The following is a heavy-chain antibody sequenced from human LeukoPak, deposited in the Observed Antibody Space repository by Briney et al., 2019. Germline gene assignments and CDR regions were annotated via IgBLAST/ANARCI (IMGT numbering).Heavy chain of an antibody. CDR1: GFTLSTYA. CDR2: TSSSDAGT. V-gene: IGHV3-23*01. CDR3: ARRAGAYSHPYDY. Sequence: PEGSLRLSCAASGFTLSTYAMSWVRQTPGKGLEWVAATSSSDAGTYHADSVRGRFTISRDNSKNALYLQMNSLRAEDTAVYYCARRAGAYSHPYDYWGQGTLVTVSS. D-gene: IGHD4/OR15-4a*01. J-gene: IGHJ4*02.